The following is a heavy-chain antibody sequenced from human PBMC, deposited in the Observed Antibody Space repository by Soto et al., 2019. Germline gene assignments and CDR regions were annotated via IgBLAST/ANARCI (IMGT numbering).Heavy chain of an antibody. CDR1: GFTFSDYY. J-gene: IGHJ4*02. V-gene: IGHV3-11*01. CDR2: IRSSGRTI. Sequence: GGSLRLSCTASGFTFSDYYMSWIRQAPGKGLEWVSHIRSSGRTIYYADSVKGRFTISRDNAKNSLYLQMNSLRAEDTAVYYCARVAPPSDNWGQGPPVTVPS. CDR3: ARVAPPSDN.